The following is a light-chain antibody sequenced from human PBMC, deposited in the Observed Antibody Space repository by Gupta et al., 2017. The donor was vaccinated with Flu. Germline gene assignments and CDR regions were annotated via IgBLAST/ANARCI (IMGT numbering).Light chain of an antibody. CDR3: QQVQSYPYT. CDR2: AAS. V-gene: IGKV1-9*01. J-gene: IGKJ2*01. CDR1: QGIRGY. Sequence: TCRASQGIRGYLGWYQQKPGKVPELLIYAASTVQSGVPSRFSGSGSGTQYTLTISSLQAEDFASYYCQQVQSYPYTFGQGTXLEIK.